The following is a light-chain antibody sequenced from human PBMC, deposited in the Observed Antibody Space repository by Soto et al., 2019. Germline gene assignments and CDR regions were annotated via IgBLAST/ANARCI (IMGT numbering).Light chain of an antibody. CDR3: QHYGSSPR. J-gene: IGKJ1*01. CDR1: QSVTSSY. CDR2: GAS. Sequence: EIVLTQSPGTLSLSPGARATLSCRASQSVTSSYLAWYQQKPGQAPRLLIYGASSRATGIPDRFSGSGSGTDFTLTISRLEPEDCAVYYCQHYGSSPRFGQGTKVEI. V-gene: IGKV3-20*01.